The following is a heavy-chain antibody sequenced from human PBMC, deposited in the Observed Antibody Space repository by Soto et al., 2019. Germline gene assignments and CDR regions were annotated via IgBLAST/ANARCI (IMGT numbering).Heavy chain of an antibody. CDR2: VYHTGDT. D-gene: IGHD2-21*02. CDR3: AREIVTAGGNNYFDP. CDR1: GGTVASSHW. V-gene: IGHV4-4*01. J-gene: IGHJ5*02. Sequence: LSLAGGVSGGTVASSHWWSCVRQSPGRGLEWIGNVYHTGDTNFNPSLQSRVTFSVDKSNNQFSLRLTSVTAADTAVYFCAREIVTAGGNNYFDPWGPGTLVTVSS.